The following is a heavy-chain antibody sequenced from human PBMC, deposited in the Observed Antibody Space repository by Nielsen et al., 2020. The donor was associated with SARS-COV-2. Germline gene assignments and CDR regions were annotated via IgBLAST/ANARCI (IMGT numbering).Heavy chain of an antibody. J-gene: IGHJ5*02. D-gene: IGHD6-19*01. CDR3: ARDAPKYSSGWYWFDP. CDR1: GHSFTSYW. Sequence: GESLKISCKGSGHSFTSYWISWVRQMPGKGLEWMGRIDPSDSYTNYSPSFQGHVTISADKSISTAYLQWSSLKASDTAMYYCARDAPKYSSGWYWFDPWGQGTLVTVSS. V-gene: IGHV5-10-1*01. CDR2: IDPSDSYT.